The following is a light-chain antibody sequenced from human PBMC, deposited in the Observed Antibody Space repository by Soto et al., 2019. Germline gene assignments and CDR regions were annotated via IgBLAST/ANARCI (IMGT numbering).Light chain of an antibody. V-gene: IGLV2-14*03. J-gene: IGLJ2*01. CDR3: TSYTSSSTVV. CDR2: DVS. Sequence: QAVLTQPASVSGSPGQSITISCTGTSSDVGRYNYVSWYQQHPGKAPKLMIHDVSNRPSGVSNRFSGSKSGNTASLTISGLQAEDEADYYCTSYTSSSTVVFGGGTKVTVL. CDR1: SSDVGRYNY.